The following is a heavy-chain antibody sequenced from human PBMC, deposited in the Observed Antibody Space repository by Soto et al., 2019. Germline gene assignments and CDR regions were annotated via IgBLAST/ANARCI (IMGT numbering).Heavy chain of an antibody. CDR3: AYGSGSYYHHNWFDP. D-gene: IGHD3-10*01. CDR2: INPSGGST. Sequence: QVQLVQSGAEVKKPGASVKVSCKASGYTFTSYYMHWVRQAPGQGLEWMGIINPSGGSTSYAQKFQGRVTKTRDTAKSTDYMELSSLRSEDTAVYYCAYGSGSYYHHNWFDPWGQGTLVTVSS. V-gene: IGHV1-46*03. CDR1: GYTFTSYY. J-gene: IGHJ5*02.